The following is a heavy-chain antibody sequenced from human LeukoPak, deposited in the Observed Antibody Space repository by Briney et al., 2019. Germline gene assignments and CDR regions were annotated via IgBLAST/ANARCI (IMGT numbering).Heavy chain of an antibody. J-gene: IGHJ4*02. V-gene: IGHV1-18*01. CDR2: ISAYNGNT. CDR3: AREPRVGFSRSFGY. D-gene: IGHD2-2*01. CDR1: GYTFTSYG. Sequence: ASVKVSCKASGYTFTSYGISWVRQAPGQGLEWMGWISAYNGNTNYAQKFQGRVTMTTDTSTSTAYMELSRLRSDDTAVYYCAREPRVGFSRSFGYWGQGTLVTVSS.